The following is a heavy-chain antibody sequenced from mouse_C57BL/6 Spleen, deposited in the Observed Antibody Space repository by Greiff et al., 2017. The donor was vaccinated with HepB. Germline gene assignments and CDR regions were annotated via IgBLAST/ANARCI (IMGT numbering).Heavy chain of an antibody. CDR2: IDPNSGGT. Sequence: VQLQQPGAELVKPGASVKLSCKASGYTFTSYWMHWVKQRPGRGLEWIGRIDPNSGGTKYNEKFKSKATLTVDKPSSTAYMQLSSLTSEDSAVYYCARSLTTVVPDWYFDVWGTGTTVTVSS. CDR1: GYTFTSYW. J-gene: IGHJ1*03. D-gene: IGHD1-1*01. V-gene: IGHV1-72*01. CDR3: ARSLTTVVPDWYFDV.